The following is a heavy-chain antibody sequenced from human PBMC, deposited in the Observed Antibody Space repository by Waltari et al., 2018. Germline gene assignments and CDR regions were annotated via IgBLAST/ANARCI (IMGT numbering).Heavy chain of an antibody. CDR3: TLGDPLDY. V-gene: IGHV1-69*02. Sequence: QVQLVQSGAEVKKPGSSVKVSCKASGGTFSSYTISWVRQAPGQGLEWMGRIRPILGIANDAQKFKGRVTSTADESTSTAYMELSSLRSEDTAVYYCTLGDPLDYWGQGTLVTVSS. CDR1: GGTFSSYT. J-gene: IGHJ4*02. CDR2: IRPILGIA. D-gene: IGHD3-16*01.